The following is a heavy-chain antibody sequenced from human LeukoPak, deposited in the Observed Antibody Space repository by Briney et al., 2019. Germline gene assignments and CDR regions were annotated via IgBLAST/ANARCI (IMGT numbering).Heavy chain of an antibody. Sequence: SVKVSCKASGYTFTSYGISWVRQARGQRLEWIGWIVVGSGNTNYAQKFQERVTITRDMSTSTAYMELSSLRSEDTAVYYCAAEPNAFWSGYYYFDYWGQGTLVTVSS. CDR1: GYTFTSYG. D-gene: IGHD3-3*01. CDR2: IVVGSGNT. CDR3: AAEPNAFWSGYYYFDY. V-gene: IGHV1-58*02. J-gene: IGHJ4*02.